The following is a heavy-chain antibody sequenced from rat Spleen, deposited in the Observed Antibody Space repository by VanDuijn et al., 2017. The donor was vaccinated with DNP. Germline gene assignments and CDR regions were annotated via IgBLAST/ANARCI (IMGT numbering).Heavy chain of an antibody. V-gene: IGHV5-31*01. CDR1: GFTFNNYW. CDR2: ITSSGGST. CDR3: ARRAGTTPYRYFDF. Sequence: EVQLVETGGGLVQPGRSLKVSCVASGFTFNNYWMTWIRQVPGKGLEWVASITSSGGSTYYPDSVKGRFTISRANAKNTLYLQINSLRSEDTATYSCARRAGTTPYRYFDFWGPGTMVTVSS. J-gene: IGHJ1*01.